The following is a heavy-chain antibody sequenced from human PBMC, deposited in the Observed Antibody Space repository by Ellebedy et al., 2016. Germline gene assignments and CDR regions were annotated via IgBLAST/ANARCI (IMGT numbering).Heavy chain of an antibody. CDR3: ARLTGDLAFDY. J-gene: IGHJ4*02. D-gene: IGHD7-27*01. CDR2: INHSGST. V-gene: IGHV4-34*01. CDR1: GGSFSGYY. Sequence: GSLRLSXAVYGGSFSGYYWSWIRQPPGKGLEWIGEINHSGSTNYNPSLKSRVTISEDTSKNQFSLKVNSVTAADTAVYYCARLTGDLAFDYWGQGTLVTVSS.